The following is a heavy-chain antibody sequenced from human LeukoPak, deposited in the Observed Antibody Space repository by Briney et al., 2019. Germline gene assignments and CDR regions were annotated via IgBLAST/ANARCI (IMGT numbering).Heavy chain of an antibody. D-gene: IGHD2-2*01. Sequence: GGPLRLSCAASGFTFSSYAMSWVRQAPGKGLEWVSAISGSGGSTYYADSVKGRFTISRDNAKNSLYLQMNSLRAEDTAVYYCASGVSSTSCYVDYWGQGTLVTVSS. CDR3: ASGVSSTSCYVDY. CDR2: ISGSGGST. V-gene: IGHV3-23*01. J-gene: IGHJ4*02. CDR1: GFTFSSYA.